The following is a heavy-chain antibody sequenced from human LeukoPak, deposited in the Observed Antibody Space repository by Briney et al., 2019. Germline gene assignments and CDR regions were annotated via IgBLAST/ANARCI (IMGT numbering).Heavy chain of an antibody. J-gene: IGHJ4*02. D-gene: IGHD3-3*01. CDR2: IYPGDSDT. Sequence: GESLKISCKGSGYSFTSYWIGWVRQMPGNGLEWMGIIYPGDSDTRYSPSFQGQVTISADKSISTAYLQWSSLKASDTAMYYCARHLYDFWSGYYWPFDYWGQGTLVTVSS. CDR3: ARHLYDFWSGYYWPFDY. V-gene: IGHV5-51*01. CDR1: GYSFTSYW.